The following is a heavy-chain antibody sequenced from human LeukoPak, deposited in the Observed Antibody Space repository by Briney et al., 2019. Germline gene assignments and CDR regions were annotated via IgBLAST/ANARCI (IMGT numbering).Heavy chain of an antibody. CDR1: GDSVSSNSAA. D-gene: IGHD6-13*01. J-gene: IGHJ6*03. CDR3: ARDDLHLVRRLGGTTEYYYYHYMDV. V-gene: IGHV6-1*01. CDR2: TYYRSKWYN. Sequence: SQTLSLTCAISGDSVSSNSAAWNWIRQSPSRGLEWLGRTYYRSKWYNDYAVSVKSRITINPDTSKNQFSLQLNSVTPEDTAVYYCARDDLHLVRRLGGTTEYYYYHYMDVWGKGTTVTVSS.